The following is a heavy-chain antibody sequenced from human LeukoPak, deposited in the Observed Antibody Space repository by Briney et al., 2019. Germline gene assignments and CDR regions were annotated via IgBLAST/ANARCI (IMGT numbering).Heavy chain of an antibody. Sequence: RGESLKISCKGSGYKFTAYWIGWVRQLPGKGLEWMGIIFPGDSETIYSPSFQGQVTISADTSISTAYLQWNSLKTSDTARYYCATSESQTKFDYWGQGTLVTVSS. CDR2: IFPGDSET. CDR3: ATSESQTKFDY. D-gene: IGHD1/OR15-1a*01. J-gene: IGHJ4*02. V-gene: IGHV5-51*01. CDR1: GYKFTAYW.